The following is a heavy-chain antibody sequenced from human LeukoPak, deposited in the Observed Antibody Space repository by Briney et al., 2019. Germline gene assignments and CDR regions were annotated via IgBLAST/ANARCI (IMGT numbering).Heavy chain of an antibody. CDR3: ASTFGGVIDDFDY. D-gene: IGHD3-16*02. Sequence: GGSLRLSCAASGFTSSSYEMNWVRQAPGKGLEWVSYISSSGSTIYYADSVKGRFTISRDNAKNSLYLQMNSLRAEDTAVYYCASTFGGVIDDFDYWGQGTLVTVSS. CDR1: GFTSSSYE. V-gene: IGHV3-48*03. J-gene: IGHJ4*02. CDR2: ISSSGSTI.